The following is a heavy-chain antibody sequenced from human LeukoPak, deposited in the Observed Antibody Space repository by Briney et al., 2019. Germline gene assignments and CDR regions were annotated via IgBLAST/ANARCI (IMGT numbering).Heavy chain of an antibody. Sequence: VGSLRLSCAASGFTFSNYGMHCVRQAPGKGLWWVAGISVDGINKYYADSVKARFTNSRDNSNNTLFLQMNNLRADDTAVYYCAKDRETTASGTFDYWGQGVLVTVSS. D-gene: IGHD6-13*01. CDR1: GFTFSNYG. CDR2: ISVDGINK. CDR3: AKDRETTASGTFDY. V-gene: IGHV3-30*18. J-gene: IGHJ4*02.